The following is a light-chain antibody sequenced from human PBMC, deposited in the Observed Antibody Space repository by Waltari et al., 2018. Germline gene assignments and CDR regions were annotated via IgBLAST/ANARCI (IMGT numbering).Light chain of an antibody. J-gene: IGKJ4*01. Sequence: NQLTHSPSTLSASVGHRVIITCRAGQRVGNWLAWYQQQPGKAPKLLIYKASTLVSGVPSRFGGSGSGTEFTLTISSLHPDDFATYYCQQYDSYPLTFGGGTKVEIK. CDR2: KAS. V-gene: IGKV1-5*03. CDR1: QRVGNW. CDR3: QQYDSYPLT.